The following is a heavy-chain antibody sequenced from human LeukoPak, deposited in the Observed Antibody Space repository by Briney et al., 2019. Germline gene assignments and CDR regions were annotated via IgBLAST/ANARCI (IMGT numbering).Heavy chain of an antibody. V-gene: IGHV4-59*12. D-gene: IGHD3-22*01. CDR1: GDSIRNYY. CDR2: IYHSGST. J-gene: IGHJ3*02. CDR3: ATGGENYYDSSGWDAFDI. Sequence: PSETLSLTCTVSGDSIRNYYWSWIRQPPGKGLEWIGEIYHSGSTNYNPSLKSRVTISVDKSKNQFSLKLSSVTAADTAVYYCATGGENYYDSSGWDAFDIWGQGTMVTVSS.